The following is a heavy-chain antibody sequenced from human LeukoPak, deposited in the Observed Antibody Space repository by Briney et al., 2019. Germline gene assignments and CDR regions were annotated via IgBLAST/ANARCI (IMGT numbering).Heavy chain of an antibody. V-gene: IGHV4-30-4*08. D-gene: IGHD3-3*01. CDR3: AREVYYYTGDYFDY. CDR1: GGSISSGDYY. Sequence: SETLSLTCIVSGGSISSGDYYWSWIRQPPGKGLEWIGYIYYSGSTYYNPSLKSRVTISVDTSKNQFSLKLSSVTAADTAVYYCAREVYYYTGDYFDYWGQGTLATVSS. J-gene: IGHJ4*02. CDR2: IYYSGST.